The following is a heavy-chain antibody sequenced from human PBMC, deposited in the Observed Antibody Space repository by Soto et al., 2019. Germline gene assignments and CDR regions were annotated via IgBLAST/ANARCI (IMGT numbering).Heavy chain of an antibody. Sequence: PSQTLSLTCALSGDIVSANSASWSWIRQSPSRGLEWLGRTSFRSKWYYDYAESVKSRLIINTDTSKNQFSLHLSSVTPEDTAVYYCARERIAVAGQDALDIWGQGNLVTVSS. CDR2: TSFRSKWYY. J-gene: IGHJ3*02. D-gene: IGHD6-19*01. CDR1: GDIVSANSAS. CDR3: ARERIAVAGQDALDI. V-gene: IGHV6-1*01.